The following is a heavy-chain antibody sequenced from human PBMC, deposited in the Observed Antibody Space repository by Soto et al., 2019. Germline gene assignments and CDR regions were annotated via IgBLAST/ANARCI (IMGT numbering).Heavy chain of an antibody. V-gene: IGHV2-5*01. CDR2: IYWNDDK. CDR1: GFSLSTSGVG. Sequence: QITLKEAGPTLVKPTQTLTLTCTFSGFSLSTSGVGVGWIRQPPGTALEWLALIYWNDDKRYSPSLKSRLTITKDTSKNQVVLTMTNMDPVDTATYYCAHYYYDSSGYYYELNNWGQGTLVTVSS. CDR3: AHYYYDSSGYYYELNN. J-gene: IGHJ4*02. D-gene: IGHD3-22*01.